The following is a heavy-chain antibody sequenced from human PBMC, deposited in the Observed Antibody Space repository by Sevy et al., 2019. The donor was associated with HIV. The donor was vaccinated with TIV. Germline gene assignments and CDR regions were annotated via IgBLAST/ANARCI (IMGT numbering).Heavy chain of an antibody. V-gene: IGHV3-21*01. Sequence: GGSLRLSCAASGFTFSTYNVNWVRQAPGKGLEWVSSIWSSSSYIYYADSVKGRFTISRDNAKNSLYLQMNSLKVEDTAVYYCARDRTYSSFIDYWGQGTLVTVSS. CDR3: ARDRTYSSFIDY. J-gene: IGHJ4*02. CDR1: GFTFSTYN. CDR2: IWSSSSYI. D-gene: IGHD1-26*01.